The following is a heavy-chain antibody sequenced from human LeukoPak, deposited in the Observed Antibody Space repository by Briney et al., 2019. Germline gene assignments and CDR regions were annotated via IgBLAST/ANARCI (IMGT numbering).Heavy chain of an antibody. CDR2: FDPEDGET. Sequence: ASVKVSCKVSGCTLTELSMHWVRQAPGKGLEWMGGFDPEDGETIYAQKFQGRVTMTEDTSTDAAYMELSSLRSEDTAVYYCATRVAAYYDSSGYYGAFDIWGQGTMVTVSS. CDR3: ATRVAAYYDSSGYYGAFDI. V-gene: IGHV1-24*01. D-gene: IGHD3-22*01. CDR1: GCTLTELS. J-gene: IGHJ3*02.